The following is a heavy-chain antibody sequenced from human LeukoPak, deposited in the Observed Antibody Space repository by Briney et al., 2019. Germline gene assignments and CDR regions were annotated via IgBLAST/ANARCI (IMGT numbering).Heavy chain of an antibody. V-gene: IGHV3-23*01. D-gene: IGHD3-22*01. Sequence: PGGSLRLSCAASGFTFSSYAMSWVRQAPGKGLEWVSAISGSGGSTYYADSVKGRFTISRDNSKNTLYLQMNSLRAEDTAVYYCARAHPAYYYDSSGSLGLGLWGQGTLVTVSS. CDR3: ARAHPAYYYDSSGSLGLGL. J-gene: IGHJ4*02. CDR1: GFTFSSYA. CDR2: ISGSGGST.